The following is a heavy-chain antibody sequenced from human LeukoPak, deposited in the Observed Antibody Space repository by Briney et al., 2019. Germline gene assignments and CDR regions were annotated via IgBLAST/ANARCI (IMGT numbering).Heavy chain of an antibody. CDR1: GFTFSTYW. V-gene: IGHV3-7*01. CDR3: ARDDWAASGFYGMDV. Sequence: GGSLRLSCAASGFTFSTYWMSWVRRAPGKGLEWVASIKQDGSEKYYVDSVKGRFTISRDNAKNSLSLQMNSLRAEDMAVYYCARDDWAASGFYGMDVWGRGTTVTVSS. CDR2: IKQDGSEK. J-gene: IGHJ6*02. D-gene: IGHD2-15*01.